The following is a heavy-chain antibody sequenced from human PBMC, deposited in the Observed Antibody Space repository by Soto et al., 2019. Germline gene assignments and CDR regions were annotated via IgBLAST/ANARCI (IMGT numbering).Heavy chain of an antibody. CDR1: GFTFSSYS. D-gene: IGHD3-22*01. CDR2: ISSSSSYI. CDR3: ARESGGDYYGSSGYYHYYYYYGMDV. V-gene: IGHV3-21*01. J-gene: IGHJ6*02. Sequence: EVQLVESGGGLVKPGGSLRLSCAASGFTFSSYSMNWVRQAPGKGLEWVSSISSSSSYIYYADSVKGRFTISRDNAKNSLYLQMNSLRAEDTAVYYCARESGGDYYGSSGYYHYYYYYGMDVWGQGTTVTVSS.